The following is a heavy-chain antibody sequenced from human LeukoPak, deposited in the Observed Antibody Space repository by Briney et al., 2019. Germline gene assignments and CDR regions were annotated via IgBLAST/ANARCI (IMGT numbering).Heavy chain of an antibody. V-gene: IGHV1-69*06. CDR2: IIPTFGTA. J-gene: IGHJ5*02. CDR3: ARGGYCSGGSCYPNWFDP. Sequence: SVKVSCKASGGTFSSYAISWVRQAPGQGLEWMGGIIPTFGTANYAQKFQGRVTITADKSTSTAYMELSSLRSEDTAVYYCARGGYCSGGSCYPNWFDPWGQGTLVTVSS. CDR1: GGTFSSYA. D-gene: IGHD2-15*01.